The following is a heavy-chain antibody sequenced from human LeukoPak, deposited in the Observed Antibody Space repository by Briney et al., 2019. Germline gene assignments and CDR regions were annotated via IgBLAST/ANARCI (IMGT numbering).Heavy chain of an antibody. CDR3: ARDRGSTSPTNWFDP. CDR2: IIPIFGTA. J-gene: IGHJ5*02. V-gene: IGHV1-69*13. D-gene: IGHD2-2*01. Sequence: ASVTVSCKASGGTFSSYAISWVRQAPGQGLEWMGGIIPIFGTANYAQKFQGRVTITADESTSTAYMELSSLRSEDTAVYYCARDRGSTSPTNWFDPWGQGTLVTVSS. CDR1: GGTFSSYA.